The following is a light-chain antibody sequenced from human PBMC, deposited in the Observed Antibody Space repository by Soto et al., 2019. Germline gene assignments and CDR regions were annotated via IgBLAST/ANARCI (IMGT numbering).Light chain of an antibody. Sequence: QSALTQPASASGSPGQSITISCTGTSSDVGGYNYVSWYQQHPGKAPKLMNYEVSNRPSVVSNRFSGSKSGNTASLTIAGLQAEDEADYYCRSYTSRSVWVFGGGTKLTVL. J-gene: IGLJ3*02. CDR3: RSYTSRSVWV. CDR1: SSDVGGYNY. CDR2: EVS. V-gene: IGLV2-14*01.